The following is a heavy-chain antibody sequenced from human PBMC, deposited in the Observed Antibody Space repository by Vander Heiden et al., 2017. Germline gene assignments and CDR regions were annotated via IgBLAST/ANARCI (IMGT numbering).Heavy chain of an antibody. J-gene: IGHJ6*02. D-gene: IGHD3-22*01. V-gene: IGHV3-53*01. Sequence: EVQLVESGGGLIQPGGSLRLSCAASGFTVSNYCMSWVRQAPGKGLDWVSVFYSGGTTYYADSVKGRYTISRDNSKNTLDLQMNNLRAEDTAVYYCARGDITVIDRRYYYYGMDVWGQGTTVTVSS. CDR1: GFTVSNYC. CDR3: ARGDITVIDRRYYYYGMDV. CDR2: FYSGGTT.